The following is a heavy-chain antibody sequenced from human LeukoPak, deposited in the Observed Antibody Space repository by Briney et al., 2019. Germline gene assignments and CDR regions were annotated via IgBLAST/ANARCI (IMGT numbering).Heavy chain of an antibody. J-gene: IGHJ6*03. CDR1: GFTFSSYA. D-gene: IGHD6-6*01. Sequence: GGSLRLSCAASGFTFSSYAMSWVRQAPGKGLEWVSDISDSGGHTYYADSVKGRFTISRDNSKNTLYLQMNSLRADDTAVYYCARGDYSSLPLYYYYMAGWGKGTTVT. CDR3: ARGDYSSLPLYYYYMAG. V-gene: IGHV3-23*01. CDR2: ISDSGGHT.